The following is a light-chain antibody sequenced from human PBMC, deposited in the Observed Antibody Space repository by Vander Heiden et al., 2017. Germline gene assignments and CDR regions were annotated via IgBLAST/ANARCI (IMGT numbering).Light chain of an antibody. CDR2: EAS. Sequence: EIALTQSPATLSLSPWAGATLSCTARQSVSSYLAWYQHKPGQAPRLLIYEASNRATGIPGRFSGTGSGTDFTLTISSLVPEDSAVYYCQHRSGWLPGTFGPGTKVEIK. CDR1: QSVSSY. CDR3: QHRSGWLPGT. V-gene: IGKV3-11*01. J-gene: IGKJ1*01.